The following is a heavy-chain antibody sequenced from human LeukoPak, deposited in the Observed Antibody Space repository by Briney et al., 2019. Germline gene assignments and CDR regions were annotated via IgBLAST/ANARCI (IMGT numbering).Heavy chain of an antibody. Sequence: GGSLRLSCAASGFTFSSYAMSWVRQAPGKGLEWVSGISGSGVSTYYADSVKGRFTISRDNSKNTLYLQMNSLRAEDTAVYYCAKIALGIAVKGGFDPWGQGTLVTVSS. CDR1: GFTFSSYA. J-gene: IGHJ5*02. V-gene: IGHV3-23*01. CDR2: ISGSGVST. CDR3: AKIALGIAVKGGFDP. D-gene: IGHD6-19*01.